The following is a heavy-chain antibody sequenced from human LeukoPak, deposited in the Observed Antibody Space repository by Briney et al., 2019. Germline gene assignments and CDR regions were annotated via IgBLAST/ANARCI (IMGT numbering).Heavy chain of an antibody. CDR3: ARDYYYYGSGSYWVEHYYYYYYMDV. Sequence: VASVKVSCKASGGTFSSYAISWVRQAPGQGLEWMGGIIPIFGTANYAQKFQGRVTITADESTSTAYMELSSLRSDDTAVYYCARDYYYYGSGSYWVEHYYYYYYMDVWGKGTTVTVSS. CDR1: GGTFSSYA. V-gene: IGHV1-69*13. D-gene: IGHD3-10*01. J-gene: IGHJ6*03. CDR2: IIPIFGTA.